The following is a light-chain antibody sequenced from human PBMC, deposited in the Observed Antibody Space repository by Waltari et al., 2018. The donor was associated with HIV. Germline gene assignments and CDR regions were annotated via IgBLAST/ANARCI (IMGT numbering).Light chain of an antibody. CDR3: CSYAGSDVV. CDR1: SSDVGVYNS. J-gene: IGLJ2*01. Sequence: QSALTQPPSASGSPGQSVTISCTGTSSDVGVYNSISWYQQHPGKAPNLMIFEGTKRPSGVPDRFSGSKSGNTASLTVSGLQAEDEAVYYCCSYAGSDVVFGGGTKLTVL. V-gene: IGLV2-8*01. CDR2: EGT.